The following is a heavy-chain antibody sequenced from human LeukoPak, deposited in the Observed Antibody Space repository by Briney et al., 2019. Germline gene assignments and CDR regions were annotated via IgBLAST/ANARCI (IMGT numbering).Heavy chain of an antibody. CDR3: ARERTTVTTGYYGMDV. J-gene: IGHJ6*02. CDR2: INPNTGVT. CDR1: GYTFTGYY. Sequence: ASVKVSCKASGYTFTGYYMHWLRQAPGQGLEWMGWINPNTGVTNYAQKFQGRVTLTRDTSIITAYMELTRLRSDDTAVYYCARERTTVTTGYYGMDVWGQGTTVTVSS. D-gene: IGHD4-17*01. V-gene: IGHV1-2*02.